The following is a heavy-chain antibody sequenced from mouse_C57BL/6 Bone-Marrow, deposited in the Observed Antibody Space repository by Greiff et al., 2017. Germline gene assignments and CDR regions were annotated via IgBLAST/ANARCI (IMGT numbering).Heavy chain of an antibody. CDR3: ARSSLGRGFDY. Sequence: VQLKESGGGLVKPGGSLKLSCAASGFTFSDYGMHWVRQAPEKGLEWVAYISSGSSTIYYADTVKCRFTISRDNAKNTLFLQMTSLRSEATAMYYCARSSLGRGFDYWGQGTTLTVSS. CDR1: GFTFSDYG. V-gene: IGHV5-17*01. J-gene: IGHJ2*01. D-gene: IGHD4-1*01. CDR2: ISSGSSTI.